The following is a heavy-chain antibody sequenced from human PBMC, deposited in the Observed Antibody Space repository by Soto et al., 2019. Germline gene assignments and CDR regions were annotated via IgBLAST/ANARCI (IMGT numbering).Heavy chain of an antibody. V-gene: IGHV4-31*03. Sequence: QVQLQESGPGLVEPSQTLSLVCSVSGDPLRYGGYYWSWVRQSPGKALEWIGFVYHTVATYYHPSIKSRVTMAVDMSKNEFSLKLTSVTAADASTYYCAREGHSSWEWLDPWGQGILVTVSS. J-gene: IGHJ5*02. CDR2: VYHTVAT. CDR3: AREGHSSWEWLDP. D-gene: IGHD1-26*01. CDR1: GDPLRYGGYY.